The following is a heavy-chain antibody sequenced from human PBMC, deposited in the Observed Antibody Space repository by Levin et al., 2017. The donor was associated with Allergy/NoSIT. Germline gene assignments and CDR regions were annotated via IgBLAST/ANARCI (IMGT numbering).Heavy chain of an antibody. V-gene: IGHV4-39*01. Sequence: SETLSLTCTVSGGSISSSSYYWGWIRQPPGKGLEWIGSIYYSGSTYYNPSLKSRVTISVDTSKNQFSLKLSSVTAADTAVYYCARPRGRYSSSWFYWGQGTLVTVSS. CDR2: IYYSGST. J-gene: IGHJ4*02. CDR1: GGSISSSSYY. D-gene: IGHD6-13*01. CDR3: ARPRGRYSSSWFY.